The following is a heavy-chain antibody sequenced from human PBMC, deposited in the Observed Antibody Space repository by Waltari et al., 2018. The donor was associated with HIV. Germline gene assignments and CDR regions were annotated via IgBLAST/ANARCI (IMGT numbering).Heavy chain of an antibody. J-gene: IGHJ4*02. V-gene: IGHV4-39*01. CDR1: GGSISIRSYY. CDR3: ARRRGYFDY. Sequence: QLQLQESGPGLVKPSETLSLTCTVSGGSISIRSYYWGWIRQPPGKGLEWIGSIYYSGSTYYNPSLKSRVTISVDTSKNQFSLKLSSVTAADTAVYYCARRRGYFDYWGQGTLVTVSS. CDR2: IYYSGST.